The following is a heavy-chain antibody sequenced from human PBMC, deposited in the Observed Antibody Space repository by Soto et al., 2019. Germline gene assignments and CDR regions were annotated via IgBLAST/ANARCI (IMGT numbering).Heavy chain of an antibody. CDR3: SRSGGYSSGPSSVLDY. CDR1: CFLFITSL. Sequence: PVAALNLSCNPSCFLFITSLIWRLRQLPGKGLEWMGIIYPLDSSIKYDPFFQGRVTISADKSITTAYLQWSSLEASDTAMYYFSRSGGYSSGPSSVLDYLVKGSLVTVSS. CDR2: IYPLDSSI. J-gene: IGHJ4*02. V-gene: IGHV5-51*01. D-gene: IGHD3-22*01.